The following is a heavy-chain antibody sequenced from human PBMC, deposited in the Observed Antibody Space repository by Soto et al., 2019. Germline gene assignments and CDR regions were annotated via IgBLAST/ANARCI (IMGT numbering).Heavy chain of an antibody. Sequence: GGSLRLSCAASGFMFSSQGMHWVRQAPGKGLEWVATTRHDGIDKYYVGSVKGRFFISRDNSKNTLYLEMNSLRAEDTAVYYCARWGYSSGWYIFDYWGQGTVVTVSS. D-gene: IGHD6-19*01. CDR3: ARWGYSSGWYIFDY. CDR1: GFMFSSQG. CDR2: TRHDGIDK. V-gene: IGHV3-33*01. J-gene: IGHJ4*02.